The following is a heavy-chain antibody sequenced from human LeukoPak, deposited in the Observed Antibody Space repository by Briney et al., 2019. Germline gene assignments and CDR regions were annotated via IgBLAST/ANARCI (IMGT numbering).Heavy chain of an antibody. V-gene: IGHV4-39*01. CDR2: IYFSGST. CDR3: ARHQWLGPFDY. CDR1: GGSTSSSSHY. J-gene: IGHJ4*02. Sequence: SETLSLTCTVFGGSTSSSSHYWGWIRQPPGEGTEWIGSIYFSGSTYYSPSLKSRVTISVDPSTNQFSLKLSSVTAADTAVYYCARHQWLGPFDYWGQGTLVTVSS. D-gene: IGHD6-19*01.